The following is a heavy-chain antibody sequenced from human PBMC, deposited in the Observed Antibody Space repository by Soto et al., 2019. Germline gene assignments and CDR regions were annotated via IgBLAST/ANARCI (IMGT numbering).Heavy chain of an antibody. D-gene: IGHD1-26*01. CDR3: ARGSGIFDD. Sequence: GSLRLSCAASGFTFSNYAMNWVRQAPGKGLEWVSSISGSTDTTYSADSVKGRFTISRDSSKNTLYLQMNSLRAEDTAVYFCARGSGIFDDWGQGALVTVSS. J-gene: IGHJ4*02. CDR2: ISGSTDTT. CDR1: GFTFSNYA. V-gene: IGHV3-23*01.